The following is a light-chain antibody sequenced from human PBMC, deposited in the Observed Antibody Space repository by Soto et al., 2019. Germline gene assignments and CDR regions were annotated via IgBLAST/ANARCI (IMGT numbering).Light chain of an antibody. Sequence: EIVMTQSPDTLSLSPGERATLSCRAGQGVTTNFAWYQQKSGQSPSLLIYDVSIRATGVPARFSGTGSETDFTLTISGLQSEDSAVYFCQQYNNWPYSFGQGTRLEI. CDR3: QQYNNWPYS. CDR1: QGVTTN. V-gene: IGKV3-15*01. J-gene: IGKJ5*01. CDR2: DVS.